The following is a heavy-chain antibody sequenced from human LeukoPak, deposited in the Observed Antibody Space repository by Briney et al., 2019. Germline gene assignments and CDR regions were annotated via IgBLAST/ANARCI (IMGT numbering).Heavy chain of an antibody. D-gene: IGHD6-13*01. CDR1: AYTFSSYG. V-gene: IGHV1-18*01. CDR3: ARFVIAAAGTDY. J-gene: IGHJ4*02. CDR2: ISPYNGYT. Sequence: ASVKVSCKASAYTFSSYGVSWVRQAPGQGLEWMGWISPYNGYTNYAQKLQGRVTMTTDTSTSTAYMELRSLRSDDTAVYYCARFVIAAAGTDYWGQGTLVTVSS.